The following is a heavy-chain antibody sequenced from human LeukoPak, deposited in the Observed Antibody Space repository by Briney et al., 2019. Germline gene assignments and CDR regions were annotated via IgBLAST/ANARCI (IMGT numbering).Heavy chain of an antibody. CDR3: ARDREEYCSDGSCQAFDI. D-gene: IGHD2-15*01. CDR2: ISSSSSYI. J-gene: IGHJ3*02. CDR1: GFTFSSYS. Sequence: GGSLRLSCAASGFTFSSYSINWVRQAPGKGLEWVSSISSSSSYIYYADSVKGRFTISRDNAMNSLYLQMNSLRAEDTAVYYCARDREEYCSDGSCQAFDIWGQGTMVTVSS. V-gene: IGHV3-21*01.